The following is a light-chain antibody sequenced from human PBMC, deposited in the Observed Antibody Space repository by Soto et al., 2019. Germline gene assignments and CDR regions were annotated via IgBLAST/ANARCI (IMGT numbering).Light chain of an antibody. Sequence: DIVMTQSPDSLAVSLGERATINCKSSQSVLYSSNNKNYLAWYQQKPGRPPKLLIYWASTRESGVPDRFSGSGSGTDFTLTISSLQAEDGAVYYCQQYYRTPRTFGQGTKVEIK. CDR3: QQYYRTPRT. CDR2: WAS. J-gene: IGKJ1*01. V-gene: IGKV4-1*01. CDR1: QSVLYSSNNKNY.